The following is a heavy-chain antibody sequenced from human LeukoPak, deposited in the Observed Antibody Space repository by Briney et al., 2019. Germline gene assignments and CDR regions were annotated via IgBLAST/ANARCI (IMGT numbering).Heavy chain of an antibody. CDR1: GGSLSSYY. Sequence: SETLSLTCTVSGGSLSSYYWSWIRQPAGKGLEWIGRIYNSGSTNYSPSLKSRVTMSLDTSKNQFSLKLSSVTAADTAIYYCARDTYHYDSSGYYWFDPWGQGTLVTVSS. D-gene: IGHD3-22*01. V-gene: IGHV4-4*07. CDR3: ARDTYHYDSSGYYWFDP. J-gene: IGHJ5*02. CDR2: IYNSGST.